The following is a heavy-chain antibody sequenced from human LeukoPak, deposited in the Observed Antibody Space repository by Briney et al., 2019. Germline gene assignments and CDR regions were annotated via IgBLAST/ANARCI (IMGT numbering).Heavy chain of an antibody. D-gene: IGHD3-10*01. V-gene: IGHV1-18*01. J-gene: IGHJ4*02. CDR2: ISAYNGNT. Sequence: ASVKVSFKASGYTFTSYGISWVRQAPGQGLEWMGWISAYNGNTNYAQKLQGRVTMTTDTSTSTAYMEPRSLRSDDTAVYYCARFGGSGSYYKAFDYWGQGTLVTVSS. CDR3: ARFGGSGSYYKAFDY. CDR1: GYTFTSYG.